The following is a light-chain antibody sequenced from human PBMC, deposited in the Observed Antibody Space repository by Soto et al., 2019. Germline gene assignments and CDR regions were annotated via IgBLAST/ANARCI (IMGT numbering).Light chain of an antibody. Sequence: QSVLTQPSSVSGSPGQSIPLPLTGNSSDVGSYNLVSWYQQYPGKAPKLLISEGGKRPSGISNRFSGSKSGNTASLTISGLQAEDEADYYCCSFAHSNTYVFGTGTKVTVL. CDR3: CSFAHSNTYV. CDR2: EGG. CDR1: SSDVGSYNL. J-gene: IGLJ1*01. V-gene: IGLV2-23*01.